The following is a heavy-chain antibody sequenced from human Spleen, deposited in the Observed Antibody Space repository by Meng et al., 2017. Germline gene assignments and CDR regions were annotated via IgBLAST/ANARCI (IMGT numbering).Heavy chain of an antibody. J-gene: IGHJ3*01. CDR2: ISSSSSYI. CDR1: GFNFRSYW. CDR3: ARDPRQVRRGYTNGFGSAFDL. Sequence: GESLKISCAASGFNFRSYWMSWVRQAPGKGLEWVASISSSSSYILYADSMKGRFTISRDNAKNSLYLQTNSLRAEDTAVYYCARDPRQVRRGYTNGFGSAFDLWGQGTLVTVSS. V-gene: IGHV3-21*01. D-gene: IGHD5-18*01.